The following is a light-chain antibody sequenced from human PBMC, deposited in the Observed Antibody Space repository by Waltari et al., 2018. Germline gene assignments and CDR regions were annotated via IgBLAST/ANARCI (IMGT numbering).Light chain of an antibody. CDR1: SSAIANYNY. Sequence: QSALTQPPSASGSPGQSVTISCPGPSSAIANYNYVSWYQQFPGRAPKLIIYEAKRRPSGVPDRFSGSKSGSTAFLTVSGLQADDEADYHCATYAGSYVLFGGGTKLTVL. J-gene: IGLJ3*02. CDR2: EAK. CDR3: ATYAGSYVL. V-gene: IGLV2-8*01.